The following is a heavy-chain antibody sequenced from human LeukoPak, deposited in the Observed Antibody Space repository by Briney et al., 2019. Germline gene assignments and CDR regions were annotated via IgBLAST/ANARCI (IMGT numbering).Heavy chain of an antibody. CDR3: ASAATNYYYYMDV. CDR2: VYYSGST. CDR1: GGSISSSSYY. Sequence: SETLSLTCTVSGGSISSSSYYWGWIRQPPGKGLEWIGSVYYSGSTYYNPPLKSRVTISVDTSKNQFSLKLSSVTAADTAVYYCASAATNYYYYMDVWGKGTTVTVSS. D-gene: IGHD6-25*01. J-gene: IGHJ6*03. V-gene: IGHV4-39*07.